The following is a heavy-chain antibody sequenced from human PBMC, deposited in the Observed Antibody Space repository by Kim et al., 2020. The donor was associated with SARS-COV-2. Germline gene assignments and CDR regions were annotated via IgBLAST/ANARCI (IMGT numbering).Heavy chain of an antibody. J-gene: IGHJ4*02. Sequence: GGSLRLSCVASGFIFNRYGMHWVRQAPGKGLEWVSVISYDGSNKYYADSVKGRFTISRDNSKNTLYLQMNSLRAEDTAVYYCAKDLDYYDSSEGYWGQGTLVTVSS. D-gene: IGHD3-22*01. V-gene: IGHV3-30*18. CDR1: GFIFNRYG. CDR3: AKDLDYYDSSEGY. CDR2: ISYDGSNK.